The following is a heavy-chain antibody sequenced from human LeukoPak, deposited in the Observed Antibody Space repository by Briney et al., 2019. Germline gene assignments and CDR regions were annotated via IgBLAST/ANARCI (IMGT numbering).Heavy chain of an antibody. V-gene: IGHV3-30*02. J-gene: IGHJ4*02. CDR2: IRYDGSNK. D-gene: IGHD3-10*01. CDR3: AKDPSMVRGVIPYYFDY. CDR1: GFTFSSYG. Sequence: GGSLRLSCAASGFTFSSYGMHWVRQAPGKGLEWVAFIRYDGSNKYYADSVKGRFTISRDNSKNTLYLQMNSLRAEDTAVYYCAKDPSMVRGVIPYYFDYWGQGTLVTVSS.